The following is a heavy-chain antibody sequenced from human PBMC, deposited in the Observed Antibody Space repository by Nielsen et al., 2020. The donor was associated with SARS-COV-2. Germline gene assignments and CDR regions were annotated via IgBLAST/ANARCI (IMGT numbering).Heavy chain of an antibody. V-gene: IGHV3-49*03. CDR2: IRSKAYGGPT. CDR3: TRGSYSSTFDY. CDR1: GFTFGDYA. Sequence: GESLKISCTASGFTFGDYAMSWFRQAPGKGLEWVGFIRSKAYGGPTEYAASVKGRFTISRDDAKSIAYLQMNSLKTEDTAVYYCTRGSYSSTFDYWGQGTLVTVSS. D-gene: IGHD6-13*01. J-gene: IGHJ4*02.